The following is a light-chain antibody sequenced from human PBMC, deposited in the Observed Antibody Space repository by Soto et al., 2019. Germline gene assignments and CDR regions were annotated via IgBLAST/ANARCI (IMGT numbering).Light chain of an antibody. J-gene: IGKJ1*01. Sequence: IVLTQSPGTLSLSPGETATLSGMASQTVSSTYLAWYQHKPGRAPRLLIDGASSRATGIPDRFSGSGSGTDFTLTISRLEPEDFAVYYCQQYGSSGTFGQGTKVDIK. CDR1: QTVSSTY. V-gene: IGKV3-20*01. CDR2: GAS. CDR3: QQYGSSGT.